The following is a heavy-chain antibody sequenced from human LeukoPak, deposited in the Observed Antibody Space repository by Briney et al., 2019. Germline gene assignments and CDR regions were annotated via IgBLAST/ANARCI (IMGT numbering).Heavy chain of an antibody. Sequence: PGGSLRLSCAASGFTFSTYWMSWVRQAPGKGLEWVANIKQDGSEKYYVDSVKGRFSISRGNAKNSLYLQLNSLRAEDTAVYYCARDFRGSLGYWGQGTLVTVSS. D-gene: IGHD1-26*01. CDR3: ARDFRGSLGY. CDR2: IKQDGSEK. V-gene: IGHV3-7*01. J-gene: IGHJ4*02. CDR1: GFTFSTYW.